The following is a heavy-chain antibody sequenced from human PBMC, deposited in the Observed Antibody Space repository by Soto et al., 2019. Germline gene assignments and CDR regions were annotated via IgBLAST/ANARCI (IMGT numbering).Heavy chain of an antibody. CDR3: ARGPSGDKVDY. V-gene: IGHV4-30-4*01. CDR2: IYNSVNT. Sequence: QVQLRESGPGLVEPSQTLSLTCTVSGDSISNGYYTWSWIRQPPGKDLEWIGHIYNSVNTYSNPSLKXRXTXSXXTSKNQFSLKLSSVTAADTAVYYCARGPSGDKVDYWGQGTLVTVSS. J-gene: IGHJ4*02. CDR1: GDSISNGYYT. D-gene: IGHD3-10*01.